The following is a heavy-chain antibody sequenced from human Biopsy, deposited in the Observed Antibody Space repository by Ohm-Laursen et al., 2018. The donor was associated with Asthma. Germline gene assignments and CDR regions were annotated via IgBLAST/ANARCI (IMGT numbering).Heavy chain of an antibody. V-gene: IGHV4-39*02. J-gene: IGHJ2*01. D-gene: IGHD6-6*01. CDR3: ARAVSSSSYWYFDL. CDR2: IYYSGRT. Sequence: SQTLSLTCIVSGDAMSTSGSYWGWIRQSPGKGLEWIGSIYYSGRTYYNPSLESRVTISADTSKNHFSLKLPSVTAADTAVYYCARAVSSSSYWYFDLWGRGDLVTVSS. CDR1: GDAMSTSGSY.